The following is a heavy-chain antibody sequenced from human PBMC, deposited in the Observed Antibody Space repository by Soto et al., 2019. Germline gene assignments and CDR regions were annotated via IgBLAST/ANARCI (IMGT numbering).Heavy chain of an antibody. CDR1: VFTFEEYS. D-gene: IGHD2-2*01. V-gene: IGHV3-9*01. CDR3: AKDKFTVNLHQPTDY. J-gene: IGHJ4*02. Sequence: GGSLILSCAASVFTFEEYSIHLFLQAPGNGLEWVSGVSLNSGSLGYADSVKGRFTISRDDAKNSLYLQMNSLRPEDTALYYCAKDKFTVNLHQPTDYCGTGHLVTVSS. CDR2: VSLNSGSL.